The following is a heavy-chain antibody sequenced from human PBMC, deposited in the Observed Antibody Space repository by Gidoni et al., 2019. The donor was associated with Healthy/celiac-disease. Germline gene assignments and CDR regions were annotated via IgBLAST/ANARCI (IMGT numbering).Heavy chain of an antibody. CDR2: ISGSGGST. V-gene: IGHV3-23*01. CDR3: AKWKYSSGWFGY. CDR1: GFTFRSYA. J-gene: IGHJ5*01. D-gene: IGHD6-19*01. Sequence: EVQLLESGGGLVQPGGSLRLSCAAYGFTFRSYAMSWVHQAPGKGMEWVSAISGSGGSTYYADSVKGRFTISRDNSKNTLYLQMNSLRAEDTAVYYCAKWKYSSGWFGYWGQGTLVTVSS.